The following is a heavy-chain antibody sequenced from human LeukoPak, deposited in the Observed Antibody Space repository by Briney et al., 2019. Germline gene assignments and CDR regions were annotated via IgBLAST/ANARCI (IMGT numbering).Heavy chain of an antibody. J-gene: IGHJ4*02. CDR2: ISAYNGNT. CDR3: ARVGVRGVKTNPYYFDY. V-gene: IGHV1-18*01. CDR1: GYTFTSYG. D-gene: IGHD3-10*01. Sequence: EASVKVSCKASGYTFTSYGISWVRQAPGQALECMGWISAYNGNTNYAQTLQGRVTMTTDTSTSTAYMELRSLRSDDTAVYYCARVGVRGVKTNPYYFDYWGQGTLVTVSS.